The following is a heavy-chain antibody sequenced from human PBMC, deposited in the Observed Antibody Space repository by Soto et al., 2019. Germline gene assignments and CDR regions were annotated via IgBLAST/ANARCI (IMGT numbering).Heavy chain of an antibody. J-gene: IGHJ4*02. Sequence: PGGSLRLSCAASGFTFSSYGMHWVRQAPGKELEWVAVISYDGSNKYYADSVKGRFTISRDNSKNTLYLQMNSLRAEDTAVYYCAKTLYSSSYFDYWGQGTLVTVSS. V-gene: IGHV3-30*18. CDR2: ISYDGSNK. CDR3: AKTLYSSSYFDY. CDR1: GFTFSSYG. D-gene: IGHD5-18*01.